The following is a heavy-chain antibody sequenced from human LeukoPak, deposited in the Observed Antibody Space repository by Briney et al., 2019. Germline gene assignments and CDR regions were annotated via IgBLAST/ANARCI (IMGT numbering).Heavy chain of an antibody. Sequence: SETLSLTCTVSGGSISSSSYYWGWIRQPPGKGLEWIGSIYYSGSTYYNPSLKSRVTISVDTSKNQFSLKLSPVTAADTAVYYCARPKYSSGRGAFDIWGQGTMVTVSS. CDR3: ARPKYSSGRGAFDI. CDR1: GGSISSSSYY. J-gene: IGHJ3*02. CDR2: IYYSGST. D-gene: IGHD6-19*01. V-gene: IGHV4-39*01.